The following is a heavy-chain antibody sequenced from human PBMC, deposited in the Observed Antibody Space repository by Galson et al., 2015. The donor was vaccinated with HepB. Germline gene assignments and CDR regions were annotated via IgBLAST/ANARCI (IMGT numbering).Heavy chain of an antibody. J-gene: IGHJ4*02. D-gene: IGHD2-21*01. CDR1: GYIFINYA. Sequence: SVKVSCKASGYIFINYAMHWVRQAPGQRLEWMGWMNPATGNTGFSQKLQGRVTITWDTSASTTYMELSSLRSEDTAVYYRARDAPYSDYWGQGTLVIVSS. CDR3: ARDAPYSDY. V-gene: IGHV1-3*01. CDR2: MNPATGNT.